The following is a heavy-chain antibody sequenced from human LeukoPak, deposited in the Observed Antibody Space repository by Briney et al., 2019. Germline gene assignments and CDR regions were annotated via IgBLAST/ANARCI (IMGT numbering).Heavy chain of an antibody. V-gene: IGHV7-4-1*02. CDR1: GYTFTTYA. CDR2: INTNTGSP. Sequence: ASVKVSCKASGYTFTTYAMNWVRQAPGQGLEWMGWINTNTGSPTYAEGFTRRFVFSSDTSVSTAYLQISNLKVEDTAVYYCAREEGIYSDYENWFDPWGQGTLVTVSS. J-gene: IGHJ5*02. CDR3: AREEGIYSDYENWFDP. D-gene: IGHD4-11*01.